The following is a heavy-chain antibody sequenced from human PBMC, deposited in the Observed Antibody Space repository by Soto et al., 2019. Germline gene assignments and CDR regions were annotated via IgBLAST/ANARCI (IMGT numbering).Heavy chain of an antibody. V-gene: IGHV4-4*02. CDR1: GVSITSGNW. Sequence: QVQLQESGPGLVKPSGILSLTCAVSGVSITSGNWWSWVRQPPGKGLEWIGEFSHSGSTNYNPSLNSRGTIAIDKSKNQFSLNLSSVTAADTAVYYCARDPSGSYPFDFWGQGTLVTVSS. CDR2: FSHSGST. D-gene: IGHD1-26*01. CDR3: ARDPSGSYPFDF. J-gene: IGHJ4*02.